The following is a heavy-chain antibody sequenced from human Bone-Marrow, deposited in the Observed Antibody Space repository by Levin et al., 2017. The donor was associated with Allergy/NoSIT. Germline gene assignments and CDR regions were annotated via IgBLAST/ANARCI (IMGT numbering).Heavy chain of an antibody. CDR2: INHSGST. CDR1: GGSFSGYY. D-gene: IGHD2-2*01. V-gene: IGHV4-34*01. J-gene: IGHJ4*02. Sequence: SETLSLTCAVYGGSFSGYYWSWIRQPPGKGLEWIGEINHSGSTNYNPSLKSRVTISVDTSKNQFSLKLSSVTAADTAVYYCARGKGGYCSSTSCHHPVDYWGQGTLVTVSS. CDR3: ARGKGGYCSSTSCHHPVDY.